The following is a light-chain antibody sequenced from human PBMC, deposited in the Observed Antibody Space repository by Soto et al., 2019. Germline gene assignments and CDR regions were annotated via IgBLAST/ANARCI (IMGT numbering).Light chain of an antibody. Sequence: DIQMTQSPSSLSASVRDRVTRTCRASQSISNYLNWYQQKLGKAPKLLIYAASSLQTGVPSRFRGSGSGTDFTLTISSLQPEDFATYYCHQSYSTPLTFGGGTKVDIK. CDR1: QSISNY. CDR2: AAS. V-gene: IGKV1-39*01. CDR3: HQSYSTPLT. J-gene: IGKJ4*01.